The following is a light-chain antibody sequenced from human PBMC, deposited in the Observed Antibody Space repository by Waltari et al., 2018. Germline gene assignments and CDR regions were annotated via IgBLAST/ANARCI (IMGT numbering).Light chain of an antibody. CDR2: DVT. CDR1: SSDVGGYNF. J-gene: IGLJ2*01. CDR3: CSYVGGGTLV. Sequence: QSALTQPASVSGSPGQSITISCMGTSSDVGGYNFVSWYQQHPGKAPKLMIYDVTKRPSGVSKRFSCAKSGNTASLTISGLQAEDEADYYCCSYVGGGTLVFGGGTNVTVL. V-gene: IGLV2-23*02.